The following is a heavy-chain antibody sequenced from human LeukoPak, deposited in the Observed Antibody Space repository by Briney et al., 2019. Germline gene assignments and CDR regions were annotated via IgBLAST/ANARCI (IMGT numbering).Heavy chain of an antibody. CDR1: GFTVSSNY. D-gene: IGHD3-10*01. Sequence: GGSLRLSCAASGFTVSSNYMSWVRQAPGKGLEWVSAISGSGGSTYYADSVKGRFTISRDNSKNTLYLQMNSLRAEDTAVYYCAKDREGMVWDYWGQGTLVTVSS. CDR2: ISGSGGST. J-gene: IGHJ4*02. CDR3: AKDREGMVWDY. V-gene: IGHV3-23*01.